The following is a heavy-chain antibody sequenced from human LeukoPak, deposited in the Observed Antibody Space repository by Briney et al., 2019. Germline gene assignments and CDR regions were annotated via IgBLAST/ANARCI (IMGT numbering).Heavy chain of an antibody. V-gene: IGHV3-21*01. CDR3: ASEIVPRWSSPNFDY. J-gene: IGHJ4*02. Sequence: PGGPLRLSCAASGFTFSSYSMNWVRQAPGKGLEWVSSISSSSSYIYYADSVKGRFTISRDNAKNSLYLQMDSLRAEDTAVYYCASEIVPRWSSPNFDYWGQGTLVTVSS. CDR2: ISSSSSYI. D-gene: IGHD2-15*01. CDR1: GFTFSSYS.